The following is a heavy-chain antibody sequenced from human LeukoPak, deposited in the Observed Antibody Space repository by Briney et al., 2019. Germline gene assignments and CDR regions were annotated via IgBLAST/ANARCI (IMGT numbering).Heavy chain of an antibody. V-gene: IGHV3-21*01. CDR3: ARDDNWNDKPFDL. CDR2: ISTSSSHI. Sequence: GGSLRLSCTASGFTFSLYMMNWGRQAPAKGLEWVSSISTSSSHIYYADSLKGRFTVSRDNAKNSLYLQMNNLRAEDTAVYYCARDDNWNDKPFDLWGPGTLVTVSS. D-gene: IGHD1-1*01. CDR1: GFTFSLYM. J-gene: IGHJ4*02.